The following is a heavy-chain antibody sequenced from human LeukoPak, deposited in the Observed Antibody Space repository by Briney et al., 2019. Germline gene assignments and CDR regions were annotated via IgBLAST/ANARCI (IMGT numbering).Heavy chain of an antibody. V-gene: IGHV4-34*01. J-gene: IGHJ5*02. CDR3: ARAYTAMAYNWFDP. D-gene: IGHD5-18*01. CDR2: INHSGST. CDR1: GGSFSGYY. Sequence: SETLSLTCAVYGGSFSGYYWSWIRQPPGKGLEWIGEINHSGSTNYNPSLKSRVTISVDTSKNQFSLKLSSVTAADTAVYYCARAYTAMAYNWFDPWGQGTLVTVSS.